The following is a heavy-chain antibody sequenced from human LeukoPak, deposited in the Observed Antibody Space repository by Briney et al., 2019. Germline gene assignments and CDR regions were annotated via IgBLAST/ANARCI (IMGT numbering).Heavy chain of an antibody. CDR2: IYHSGST. CDR1: GYSISSGYQ. D-gene: IGHD3-10*01. Sequence: SETLSLTCGVSGYSISSGYQWAWIRQSPGKGLEWIGSIYHSGSTYYNPSLKSRVTISVDTSKNQFSLKLSSVTAADTAVYYCARRITMVRGVIISLLYFDYWGQGTLVTVSS. V-gene: IGHV4-38-2*01. CDR3: ARRITMVRGVIISLLYFDY. J-gene: IGHJ4*02.